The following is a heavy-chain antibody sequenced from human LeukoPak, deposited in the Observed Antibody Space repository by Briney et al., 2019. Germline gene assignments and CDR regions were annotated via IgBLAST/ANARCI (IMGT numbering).Heavy chain of an antibody. CDR1: GGSISSSSYY. CDR2: IYYSGST. J-gene: IGHJ2*01. D-gene: IGHD3-22*01. V-gene: IGHV4-39*01. Sequence: SETLSLTCTVSGGSISSSSYYWGWIRQPPGKGLEWIGSIYYSGSTYYNPSLKSRVTISVDTSKNQFSLKLSSVTAADTAVYYCASVGYDSSGYDIGYWYFDLWGRGTLVTVSS. CDR3: ASVGYDSSGYDIGYWYFDL.